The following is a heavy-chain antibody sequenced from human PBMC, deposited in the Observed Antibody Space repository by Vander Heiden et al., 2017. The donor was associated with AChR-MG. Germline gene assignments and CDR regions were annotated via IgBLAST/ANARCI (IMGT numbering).Heavy chain of an antibody. V-gene: IGHV3-23*01. CDR3: AKDPVLYGSGSYYNAH. Sequence: EVQLLESGGGLVHPGGSLRLSCAASGFPFGSYAMTWVRQTPGKGLEWVSAISSSGDDTYYADSVKGRFTISRDNSKNTLYLQMNSLRGEDTAVYYCAKDPVLYGSGSYYNAHWGQGTLVTVSS. J-gene: IGHJ4*02. CDR1: GFPFGSYA. CDR2: ISSSGDDT. D-gene: IGHD3-10*01.